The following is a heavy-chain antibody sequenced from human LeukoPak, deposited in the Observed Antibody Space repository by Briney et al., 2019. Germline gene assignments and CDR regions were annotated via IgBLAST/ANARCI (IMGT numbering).Heavy chain of an antibody. Sequence: ETLSLTCTVSGGSIGTYYWSWVRQAPGKGLEWVSAISGSDGSTYYADSVKGRFTISRDNSKNTLYLQMNSLSAEDTAVYYCEKDLGGSGDYRPYWGQGSVVTVSS. J-gene: IGHJ4*02. CDR3: EKDLGGSGDYRPY. CDR2: ISGSDGST. V-gene: IGHV3-23*01. D-gene: IGHD2-21*02. CDR1: GGSIGTYY.